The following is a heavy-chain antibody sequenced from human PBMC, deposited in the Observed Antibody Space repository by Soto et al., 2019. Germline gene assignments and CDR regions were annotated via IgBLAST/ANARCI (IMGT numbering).Heavy chain of an antibody. CDR3: ARDLGQKLFDS. Sequence: QVQLVQSGAEVKKTGASVQVSCKASGYTFTSYGISWVRQAPGQGLEWMGWISAYNGNKKYAQKPQVRVSMTTETATSTAYMELRSQRTDATAVYYCARDLGQKLFDSWGQGTLVAVSS. CDR2: ISAYNGNK. V-gene: IGHV1-18*01. CDR1: GYTFTSYG. D-gene: IGHD3-16*01. J-gene: IGHJ5*01.